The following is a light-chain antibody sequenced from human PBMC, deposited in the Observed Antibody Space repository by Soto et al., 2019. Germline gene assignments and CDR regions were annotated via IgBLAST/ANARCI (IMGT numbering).Light chain of an antibody. CDR2: GAS. J-gene: IGKJ1*01. CDR3: QQYNNWPPWT. V-gene: IGKV3-15*01. Sequence: IVMTQSPATLSVSPGERATLSCRASQSVSINLTWYQQKPGQAPRLLIYGASTRATGIPARFSGSGYGPEFTLTVSSLQSEDFAVYYWQQYNNWPPWTFGQGTKVEIK. CDR1: QSVSIN.